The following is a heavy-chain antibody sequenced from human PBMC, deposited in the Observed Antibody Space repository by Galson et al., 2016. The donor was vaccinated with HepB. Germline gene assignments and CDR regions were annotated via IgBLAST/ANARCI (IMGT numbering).Heavy chain of an antibody. CDR2: INQDGREK. CDR3: ARAYQYTLDY. Sequence: SLRLSCAASGFTFSHAWMSWVRQAPGKGLEWVANINQDGREKHYLDSVRGRFTISRDNAKNSLYLQMNSLRAEDTAVYFCARAYQYTLDYWGQGTLVTVSS. CDR1: GFTFSHAW. D-gene: IGHD1-1*01. J-gene: IGHJ4*02. V-gene: IGHV3-7*04.